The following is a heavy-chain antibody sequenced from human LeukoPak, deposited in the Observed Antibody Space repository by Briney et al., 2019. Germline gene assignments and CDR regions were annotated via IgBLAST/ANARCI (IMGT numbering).Heavy chain of an antibody. CDR2: MNPNSGNT. CDR3: ARAYGEGYYYYGMDV. D-gene: IGHD4-17*01. Sequence: ASVKVSCKASGYTFTSYDIHWVRQATGQGLEWMGWMNPNSGNTGYAQKFQGRVTMTRNTSISTAYMELSSLRSEDTAVYYCARAYGEGYYYYGMDVWGQGTTVTVSS. V-gene: IGHV1-8*01. J-gene: IGHJ6*02. CDR1: GYTFTSYD.